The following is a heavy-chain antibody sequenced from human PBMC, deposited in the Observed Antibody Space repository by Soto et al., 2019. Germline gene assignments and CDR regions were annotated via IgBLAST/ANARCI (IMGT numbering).Heavy chain of an antibody. V-gene: IGHV4-59*08. J-gene: IGHJ5*02. Sequence: SEDRSPPMTGSGGFPRSCSWSWIRQPPGKELERIGYFYYSGSTNYNPSLKSRVTISVDTSKNQFSLKLSSVTAADTAVYYCARFWVVPAALVTWGQGTLVTGSS. CDR2: FYYSGST. CDR1: GGFPRSCS. D-gene: IGHD2-2*01. CDR3: ARFWVVPAALVT.